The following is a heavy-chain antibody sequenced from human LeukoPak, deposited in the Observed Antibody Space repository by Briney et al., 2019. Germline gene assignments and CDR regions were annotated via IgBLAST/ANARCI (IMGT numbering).Heavy chain of an antibody. V-gene: IGHV1-2*02. Sequence: ASVTVSCKASGYTFTGYYMHWVRQAPGQGLEWMGWINPNSGGTNYAQTFQGRVTMTRDTSISTAYMELSRLRSDDTAVYYCAREDSYGYYFDYWGQGTLVTVSS. CDR1: GYTFTGYY. CDR2: INPNSGGT. D-gene: IGHD5-18*01. CDR3: AREDSYGYYFDY. J-gene: IGHJ4*02.